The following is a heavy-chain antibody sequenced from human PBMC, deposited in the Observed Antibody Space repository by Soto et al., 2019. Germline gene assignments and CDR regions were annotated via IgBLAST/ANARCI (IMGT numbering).Heavy chain of an antibody. CDR1: GSSLSGFY. CDR3: ARSVFP. J-gene: IGHJ5*02. Sequence: SETLSLTCTVSGSSLSGFYWSWIRQPPGKGLEWIGYIYYSGSTYYNPSLKSRVTISVDTSKNQFSLKLSSVTAADTAVYYCARSVFPWGQGTLVTVSS. CDR2: IYYSGST. V-gene: IGHV4-59*12.